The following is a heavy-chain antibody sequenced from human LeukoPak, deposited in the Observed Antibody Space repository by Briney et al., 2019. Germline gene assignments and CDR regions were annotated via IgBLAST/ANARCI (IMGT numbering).Heavy chain of an antibody. J-gene: IGHJ6*02. CDR1: GITFASYA. CDR2: ISGSGGST. V-gene: IGHV3-23*01. D-gene: IGHD3-22*01. CDR3: ARDSGIYDSSGYYGLSYYGMDV. Sequence: PGGSLRLSCAASGITFASYAMTWVRQAPGKGLEWFSAISGSGGSTYYADSVKGRFTISRDNYKNTLYLQMNSLRAEDTAVYYCARDSGIYDSSGYYGLSYYGMDVWGQGTTVTVSS.